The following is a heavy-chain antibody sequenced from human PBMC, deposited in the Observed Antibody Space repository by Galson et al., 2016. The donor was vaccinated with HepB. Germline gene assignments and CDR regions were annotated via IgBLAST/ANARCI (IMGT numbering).Heavy chain of an antibody. CDR3: AHRYRGYNWDDGDLDY. CDR2: IYWDNDK. D-gene: IGHD1-1*01. CDR1: GFSLSTSGVG. Sequence: PALVKPTQTLTLTCTFSGFSLSTSGVGVGWIRQPPGKALEWLALIYWDNDKRYSPSLKSRLTITKDTSKNQVVLTMTNMDPVDTATYYCAHRYRGYNWDDGDLDYWGQGTLVTVSS. V-gene: IGHV2-5*02. J-gene: IGHJ4*02.